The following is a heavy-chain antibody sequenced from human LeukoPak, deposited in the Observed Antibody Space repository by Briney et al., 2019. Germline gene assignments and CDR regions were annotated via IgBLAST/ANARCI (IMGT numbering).Heavy chain of an antibody. D-gene: IGHD6-19*01. CDR2: IRSGGST. J-gene: IGHJ4*02. CDR1: EFTVSNNY. V-gene: IGHV3-66*01. Sequence: GGSLRLSCAASEFTVSNNYMSWIRQAPGKGLEWVSVIRSGGSTDYADSVKGRFTISRDDSKNTLYLQMNSLKTEDTAVYYCTADPVAGSDYWGQGTLVTVSS. CDR3: TADPVAGSDY.